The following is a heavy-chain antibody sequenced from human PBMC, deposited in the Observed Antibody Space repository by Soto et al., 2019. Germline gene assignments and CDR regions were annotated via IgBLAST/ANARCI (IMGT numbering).Heavy chain of an antibody. Sequence: GGSLRLSCAASGFTFSSYSMNWVRQAPGKGLEWVSSINSSSSYTYYAASVKGRFTISRDNAKNSLYLQMNSLRAEDTAVYYCARERVHSGSDAFDIWGQGTMVTVSS. D-gene: IGHD5-12*01. J-gene: IGHJ3*02. CDR2: INSSSSYT. CDR3: ARERVHSGSDAFDI. CDR1: GFTFSSYS. V-gene: IGHV3-21*01.